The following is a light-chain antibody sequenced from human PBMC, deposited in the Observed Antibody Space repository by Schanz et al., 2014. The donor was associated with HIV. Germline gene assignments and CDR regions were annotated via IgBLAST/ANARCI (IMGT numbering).Light chain of an antibody. CDR2: EVS. Sequence: QSALTQPASVSGSPGQSITISCTGTSSDVGVYNYVSWYQQHPGKAPKLMINEVSKRPSGVSNRFSGSKSGNTASLTISGLQAEDEADYYCCSYAGSTTPYVFGSGTKLTVL. J-gene: IGLJ1*01. CDR1: SSDVGVYNY. CDR3: CSYAGSTTPYV. V-gene: IGLV2-23*02.